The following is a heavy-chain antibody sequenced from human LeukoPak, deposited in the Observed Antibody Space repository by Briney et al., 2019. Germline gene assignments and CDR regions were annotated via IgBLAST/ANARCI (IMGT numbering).Heavy chain of an antibody. V-gene: IGHV4-34*01. D-gene: IGHD3-10*01. CDR3: ANWYYYGSGNSPRRGPPFDY. CDR2: INQSGRT. Sequence: SETLSLTCAVYGGSFTGYYWSWIRQPPGKGLEWIGEINQSGRTNYNPSLKSRVTISADTSKNQSSLKLSSVIAADTAVYYCANWYYYGSGNSPRRGPPFDYWGQGTLVTVSS. J-gene: IGHJ4*02. CDR1: GGSFTGYY.